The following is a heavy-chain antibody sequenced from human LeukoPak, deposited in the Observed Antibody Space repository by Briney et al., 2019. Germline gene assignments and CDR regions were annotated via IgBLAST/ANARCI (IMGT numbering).Heavy chain of an antibody. Sequence: SETLSLTCTVSGGFISSGGYYWSWIRQHPGKGLEWIGYIYYSGSTYYNPSLKSRVTISVDTSKNQFSLKLSSVTAADTAVYYCARGSITIFGYYYYMDVWGKGTTVTVSS. D-gene: IGHD3-3*01. CDR2: IYYSGST. CDR3: ARGSITIFGYYYYMDV. J-gene: IGHJ6*03. V-gene: IGHV4-31*03. CDR1: GGFISSGGYY.